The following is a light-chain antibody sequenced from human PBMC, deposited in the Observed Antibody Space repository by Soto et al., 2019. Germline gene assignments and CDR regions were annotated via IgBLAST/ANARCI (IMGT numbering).Light chain of an antibody. Sequence: SYELTQPPSVSVAPGKTARITCGGGKSVHWYQQKAGQAPVLVIYYDSDRPSGIPERFSGSNSGNTATLTITRVEAGDEADYYCQVWDSSSDHPVVFGGGTKLTVL. CDR3: QVWDSSSDHPVV. V-gene: IGLV3-21*04. CDR1: KS. J-gene: IGLJ2*01. CDR2: YDS.